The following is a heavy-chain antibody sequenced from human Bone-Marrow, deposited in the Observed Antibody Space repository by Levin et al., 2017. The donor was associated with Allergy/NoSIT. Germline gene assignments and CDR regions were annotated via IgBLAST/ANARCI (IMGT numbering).Heavy chain of an antibody. CDR2: IRSKANSYAA. D-gene: IGHD2-15*01. V-gene: IGHV3-73*01. Sequence: LSLTCAASGFTFSGSAMHWVRQASGKGLEWVGRIRSKANSYAAEYAASVKGRFTISRDDSKNTAYLQMNSLKTEDTAVYYCTREEYCSGGSCYSPFDYWGQGTLVTVSS. J-gene: IGHJ4*02. CDR1: GFTFSGSA. CDR3: TREEYCSGGSCYSPFDY.